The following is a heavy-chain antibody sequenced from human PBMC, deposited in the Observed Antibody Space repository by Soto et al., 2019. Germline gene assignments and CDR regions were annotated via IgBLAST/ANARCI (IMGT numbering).Heavy chain of an antibody. CDR1: GFTVSSNY. Sequence: GGSLRLSCAASGFTVSSNYMSWVRQAPGKGLEWVSVIYSGGSTYYADSVKGRFTISRDNSKNTLYLQMNSLRAEDTAVYYCARDAAGTKEYYDGMDVWGQGTTVTVSS. CDR2: IYSGGST. D-gene: IGHD1-7*01. J-gene: IGHJ6*02. V-gene: IGHV3-66*01. CDR3: ARDAAGTKEYYDGMDV.